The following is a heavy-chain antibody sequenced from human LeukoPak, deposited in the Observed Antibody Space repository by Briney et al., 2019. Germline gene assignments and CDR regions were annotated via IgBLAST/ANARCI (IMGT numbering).Heavy chain of an antibody. CDR3: ARDPYGDYVRFDY. Sequence: PVKVSCKASGGTFSSYAISWVRQAPGQGLEWMGRIIPILGIANYAQKFQGRVTITADKSTSTAYMELSSLRSEDTAVYYCARDPYGDYVRFDYWGQGTLVTVSS. J-gene: IGHJ4*02. D-gene: IGHD4-17*01. CDR2: IIPILGIA. V-gene: IGHV1-69*04. CDR1: GGTFSSYA.